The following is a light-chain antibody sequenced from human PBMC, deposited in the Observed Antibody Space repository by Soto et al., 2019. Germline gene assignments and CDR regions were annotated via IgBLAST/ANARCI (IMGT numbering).Light chain of an antibody. CDR3: TSWTTSTTMI. CDR2: DVN. J-gene: IGLJ2*01. Sequence: QAVVTQPASVSGSPGQSITISCTGTSSDIGAYNFVSWYQQHPGKAPKLMLYDVNIRPSGVSNRFSGSKSGNTASLTLSGLQAEDEAYYYCTSWTTSTTMIFGGGTKLTVL. CDR1: SSDIGAYNF. V-gene: IGLV2-14*03.